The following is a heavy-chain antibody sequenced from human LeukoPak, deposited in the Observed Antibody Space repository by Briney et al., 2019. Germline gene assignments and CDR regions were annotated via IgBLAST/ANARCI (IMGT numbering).Heavy chain of an antibody. D-gene: IGHD3-22*01. J-gene: IGHJ4*02. Sequence: GGSLRLSCAASGFTFSSYSMDWVRQAPGKGLEWVSYISSSSGTIYYADSVKGRFTITRDNAKNTLYLQMNSLRAGDTAVYYCAKDIASSYYDSSGYYWSWGQGTLVTVSS. CDR3: AKDIASSYYDSSGYYWS. V-gene: IGHV3-48*01. CDR1: GFTFSSYS. CDR2: ISSSSGTI.